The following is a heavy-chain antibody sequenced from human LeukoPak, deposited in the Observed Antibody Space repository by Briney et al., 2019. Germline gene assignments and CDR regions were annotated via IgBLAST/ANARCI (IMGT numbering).Heavy chain of an antibody. J-gene: IGHJ4*02. D-gene: IGHD3-10*01. V-gene: IGHV3-48*04. CDR2: ISSSGSTI. CDR1: GFTFSSYA. Sequence: GGSLRLSCAASGFTFSSYAMHWVRQAPGKGLEWVSYISSSGSTIYYADSVKGRFTISRDNAKNSLYLQMNSLRAEDTAVYYCARDEDTMVRGVMRAGDRNDYWGQGTLVTVSS. CDR3: ARDEDTMVRGVMRAGDRNDY.